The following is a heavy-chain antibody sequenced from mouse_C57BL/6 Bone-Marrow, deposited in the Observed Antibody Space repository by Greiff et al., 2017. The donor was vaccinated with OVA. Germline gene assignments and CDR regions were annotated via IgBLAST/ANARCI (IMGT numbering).Heavy chain of an antibody. CDR2: IDPSDSYT. J-gene: IGHJ3*01. V-gene: IGHV1-69*01. CDR1: GYTLTSYW. Sequence: QVQLQQSGAELVMPGASVKLSCKASGYTLTSYWMHWVKQRPGQGLEWIGEIDPSDSYTNYNQKFKGKSTLTVDKSSSTAYMQLSSLTSEDSAVYYCAGGIPLAYWGQGTLVTVSA. CDR3: AGGIPLAY.